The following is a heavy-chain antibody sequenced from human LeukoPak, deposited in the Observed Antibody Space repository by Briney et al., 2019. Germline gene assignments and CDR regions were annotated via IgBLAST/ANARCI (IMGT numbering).Heavy chain of an antibody. CDR3: ARDPVGVTPFDY. D-gene: IGHD1-26*01. J-gene: IGHJ4*02. Sequence: GGSLRLSCAASGFTFSAYTMNWVRQAPGKGLEWVSSISSSSSYIYYADSVQGRFTTSRDNAKNSLYLQMNSLRAEDTAVYYCARDPVGVTPFDYWGQGTLVTVSS. CDR1: GFTFSAYT. CDR2: ISSSSSYI. V-gene: IGHV3-21*01.